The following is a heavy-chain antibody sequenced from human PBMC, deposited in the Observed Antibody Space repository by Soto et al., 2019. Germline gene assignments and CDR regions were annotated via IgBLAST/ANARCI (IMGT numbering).Heavy chain of an antibody. J-gene: IGHJ4*02. Sequence: PGGSLRLSCAASGFTFDDYTMHWVRQAPGKGLEWVSLISWDGGSTYYADSVKGRFTISRDNSKNSLYLQMNSLRTEDTALYYCAKGSYGDYGGGVDYWGQGTLVTVSS. V-gene: IGHV3-43*01. CDR3: AKGSYGDYGGGVDY. CDR2: ISWDGGST. D-gene: IGHD4-17*01. CDR1: GFTFDDYT.